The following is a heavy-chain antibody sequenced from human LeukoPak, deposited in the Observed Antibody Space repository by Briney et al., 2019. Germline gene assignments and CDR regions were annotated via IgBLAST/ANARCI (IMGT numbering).Heavy chain of an antibody. CDR1: GFTVSSNY. J-gene: IGHJ4*02. D-gene: IGHD4-11*01. CDR2: IYSGGST. V-gene: IGHV3-53*01. Sequence: GGPLRLSCAASGFTVSSNYMSWVRQAPGKGLEWVSVIYSGGSTYYADSVKGRFTISRDNSKNTLYLQMNSLRAEDTAVYYCARGLTVTNSYYFDYWGQGTLVTVSS. CDR3: ARGLTVTNSYYFDY.